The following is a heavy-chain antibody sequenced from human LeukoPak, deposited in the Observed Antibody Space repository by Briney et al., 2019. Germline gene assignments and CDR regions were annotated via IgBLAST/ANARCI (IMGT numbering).Heavy chain of an antibody. CDR1: GFTFSSYW. V-gene: IGHV3-7*01. Sequence: GGSLRLSCAASGFTFSSYWMSWVRQAPGKGLEWVANIKQDGSEKYYVDSVKGRFTISGDNAKNSLYLQMNSLRAEDTAVYYCARELKSIYYYYGMDVWGQGTTVTVSS. CDR2: IKQDGSEK. D-gene: IGHD4/OR15-4a*01. J-gene: IGHJ6*02. CDR3: ARELKSIYYYYGMDV.